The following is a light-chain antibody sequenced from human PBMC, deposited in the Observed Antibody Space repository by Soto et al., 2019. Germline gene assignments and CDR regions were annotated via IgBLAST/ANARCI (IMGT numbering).Light chain of an antibody. CDR2: AAS. J-gene: IGKJ1*01. CDR1: QGFSNS. V-gene: IGKV1-27*01. Sequence: DIQRTQSPASLAASVGDGVTCTCRATQGFSNSLAWYQHKPGKIPKRLIYAASTLQSGVPSRFSGCGSGTDFIPTVSSLQPDDVAPSYCQKYASDTSWPFAQGTKVAIK. CDR3: QKYASDTSWP.